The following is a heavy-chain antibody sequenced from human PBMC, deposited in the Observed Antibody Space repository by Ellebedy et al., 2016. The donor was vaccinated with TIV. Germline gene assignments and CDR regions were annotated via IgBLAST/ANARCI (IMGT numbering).Heavy chain of an antibody. CDR3: ARHTSGDRRGDYYGMDV. J-gene: IGHJ6*02. V-gene: IGHV5-51*01. CDR1: GYDFTSYW. Sequence: KVSXKGSGYDFTSYWIAWVRQMPGKGLEWMGIIYLDGSDTRYSPSFQGQVTISADKSISTAYLQWSSLKASDSAMYYCARHTSGDRRGDYYGMDVWGQGTTVTVSS. CDR2: IYLDGSDT. D-gene: IGHD1-26*01.